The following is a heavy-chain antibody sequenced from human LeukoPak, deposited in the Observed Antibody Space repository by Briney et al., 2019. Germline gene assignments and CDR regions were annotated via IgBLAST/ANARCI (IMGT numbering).Heavy chain of an antibody. CDR1: GGSISSGGYY. J-gene: IGHJ4*02. CDR2: IYYSGST. D-gene: IGHD3-16*01. Sequence: SETLSLTCTVSGGSISSGGYYWSWIRQHQGKGLEWIGYIYYSGSTYYNPSLKSRVTISVDTSKNQFSLKLSSVTAADTAVYYCARDDGGSSSRFDYWGQGTLVTVSS. CDR3: ARDDGGSSSRFDY. V-gene: IGHV4-31*03.